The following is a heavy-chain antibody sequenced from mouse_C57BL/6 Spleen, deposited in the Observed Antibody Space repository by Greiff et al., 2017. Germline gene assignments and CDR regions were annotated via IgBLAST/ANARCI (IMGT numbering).Heavy chain of an antibody. J-gene: IGHJ4*01. CDR2: ISNGGGST. D-gene: IGHD2-4*01. V-gene: IGHV5-12*01. CDR3: ARDYDYDDYAMDY. Sequence: EVKVVESGGGLVQPGGSLKLSCAASGFTFSDYYMYWVRQTPEKRLEWVAYISNGGGSTYYPDTVKGRFTISRDNAKNTLYLQMSRLKSEDTAMYYCARDYDYDDYAMDYWGQGTSVTVSS. CDR1: GFTFSDYY.